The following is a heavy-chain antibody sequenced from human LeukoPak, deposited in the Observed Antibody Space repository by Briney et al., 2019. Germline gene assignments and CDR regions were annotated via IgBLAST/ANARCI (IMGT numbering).Heavy chain of an antibody. CDR2: GHYTGKT. J-gene: IGHJ4*02. CDR1: GDSISSSY. Sequence: SETLSLTCTVSGDSISSSYWSWIRQPPGKRLEWVGYGHYTGKTNYNPSLNNRATISVDMSKNQFSLTLTSVTVADTALYYCARGYYDXSGSSXPFDXXXXGTLVTASA. D-gene: IGHD3-22*01. V-gene: IGHV4-59*01. CDR3: ARGYYDXSGSSXPFDX.